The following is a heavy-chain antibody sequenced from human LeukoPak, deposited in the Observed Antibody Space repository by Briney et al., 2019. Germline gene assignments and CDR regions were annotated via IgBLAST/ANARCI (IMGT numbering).Heavy chain of an antibody. Sequence: GGSLRLSCAAPGFTFSSYSMNWVRQAPGKGLEWVSYISSSSSTIYYADSVKGRFTISRDNAKNSLYLQMNRLRAEDTAVYYCARVTGDRYNWFDPWGQGTLVTVSS. D-gene: IGHD7-27*01. V-gene: IGHV3-48*04. CDR3: ARVTGDRYNWFDP. CDR1: GFTFSSYS. CDR2: ISSSSSTI. J-gene: IGHJ5*02.